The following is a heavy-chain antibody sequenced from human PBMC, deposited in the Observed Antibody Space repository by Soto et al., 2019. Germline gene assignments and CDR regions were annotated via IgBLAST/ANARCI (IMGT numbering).Heavy chain of an antibody. Sequence: QVQLQESGPGLVKPSQTLSLTCTVSGGSISSGGYYWSWIRQHPGKGLGWIGYIYYSGSTYYNPSLKSRVTLSVDSSKNQFSRKLSSVTAADTAVYYCARDSSSSQGNDAFDIWGQGTMVTVSS. V-gene: IGHV4-31*03. CDR1: GGSISSGGYY. J-gene: IGHJ3*02. CDR3: ARDSSSSQGNDAFDI. D-gene: IGHD6-6*01. CDR2: IYYSGST.